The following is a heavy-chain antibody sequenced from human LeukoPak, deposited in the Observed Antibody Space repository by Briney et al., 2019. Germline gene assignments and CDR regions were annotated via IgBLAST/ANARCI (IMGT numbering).Heavy chain of an antibody. D-gene: IGHD5-18*01. CDR2: IYPGDSDT. J-gene: IGHJ3*02. Sequence: PGESLKISCKGSGYSFTSYWIDWVRQMPGKGLEWMGIIYPGDSDTRYSPSFQGQVTISADKSISTAYLQWSSLKASDTAMYYCARGEARIQLWSFSPADIWGQGTMVTVSS. V-gene: IGHV5-51*01. CDR3: ARGEARIQLWSFSPADI. CDR1: GYSFTSYW.